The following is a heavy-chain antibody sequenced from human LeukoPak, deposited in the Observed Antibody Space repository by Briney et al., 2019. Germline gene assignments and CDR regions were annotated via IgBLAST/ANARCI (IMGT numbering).Heavy chain of an antibody. CDR2: IIPIFGTA. V-gene: IGHV1-69*06. CDR1: GGTFSSYA. D-gene: IGHD6-19*01. J-gene: IGHJ3*02. CDR3: ATPNIVVAGTGAFDI. Sequence: GASVKVSCKASGGTFSSYAISWVRQAPGQGLEWMGGIIPIFGTAIYAQKFQGRVTMTEDTSTDTAYMELRSLRSEDTAVYYCATPNIVVAGTGAFDIWGQGTMVTVSS.